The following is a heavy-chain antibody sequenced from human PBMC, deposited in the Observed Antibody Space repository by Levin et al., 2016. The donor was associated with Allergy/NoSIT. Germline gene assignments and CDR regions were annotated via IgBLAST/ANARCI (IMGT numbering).Heavy chain of an antibody. CDR1: GASVSSPNYY. CDR2: IQYTGRT. V-gene: IGHV4-39*01. D-gene: IGHD2-15*01. CDR3: AGGSGGNYGGY. J-gene: IGHJ4*02. Sequence: SETLSLTCTVSGASVSSPNYYWVWIRQPPGKGLEWIGGIQYTGRTFYNPSLKSRLTISLDTSKNQFSLKLSSVTATDTAVYFCAGGSGGNYGGYWGPGTLVTVSS.